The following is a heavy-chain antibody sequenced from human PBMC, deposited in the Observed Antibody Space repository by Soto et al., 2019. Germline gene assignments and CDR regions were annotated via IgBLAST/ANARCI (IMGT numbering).Heavy chain of an antibody. J-gene: IGHJ3*02. Sequence: PGGSLSLSYAASGFTFSSYGMHWVRQAPGKGLEWVAVISYDGSNKYYADSVKGRFTISRDNSKNTLYLQMNSLRAEDTAVYYCAKVPVKEWELPNDAFDIWGQGT. CDR1: GFTFSSYG. V-gene: IGHV3-30*18. CDR3: AKVPVKEWELPNDAFDI. D-gene: IGHD1-26*01. CDR2: ISYDGSNK.